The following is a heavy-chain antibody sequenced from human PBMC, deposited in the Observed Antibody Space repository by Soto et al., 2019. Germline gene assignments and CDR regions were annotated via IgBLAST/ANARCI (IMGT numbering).Heavy chain of an antibody. CDR3: ARGITIFGVVIAFY. Sequence: EVQLVESGGGLVKPGGSLRLSCAASGFTFSSYSMNWVRQAPGKGLEWVSSISSSSSYIYYADSVKGQFTISRDNAKNSLYLQMNSLRAEDTAVYYCARGITIFGVVIAFYWGQGTLVTVSS. J-gene: IGHJ4*02. CDR1: GFTFSSYS. V-gene: IGHV3-21*01. D-gene: IGHD3-3*01. CDR2: ISSSSSYI.